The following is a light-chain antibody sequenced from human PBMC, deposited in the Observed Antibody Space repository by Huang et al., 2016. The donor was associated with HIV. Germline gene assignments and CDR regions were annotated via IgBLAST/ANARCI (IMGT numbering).Light chain of an antibody. V-gene: IGKV1-39*01. CDR3: QQSYSFPRT. Sequence: DIQMTQSPSSLYASVGDRVTISCRASQSISAYLNWYQHRPGRAPKLLIYATSDLQGGVPSMFSGSRSGTQFTLTISSLQPEDFATYYCQQSYSFPRTFGQGTKLDIK. CDR1: QSISAY. CDR2: ATS. J-gene: IGKJ2*01.